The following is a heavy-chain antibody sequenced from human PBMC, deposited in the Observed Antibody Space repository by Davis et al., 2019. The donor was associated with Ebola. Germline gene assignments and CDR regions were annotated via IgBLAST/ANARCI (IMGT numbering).Heavy chain of an antibody. CDR3: ARARGRWDVGGYLLGH. CDR1: GYNFTTYG. Sequence: AASVKVSCKPSGYNFTTYGFSWVRQAPGQGLEWMGWVSADNDDRKYAEKFQGRVTMTTDSSTSTAYMELRGLTYDDTAVYFCARARGRWDVGGYLLGHWGQGTLVTVSS. CDR2: VSADNDDR. J-gene: IGHJ4*02. D-gene: IGHD1-26*01. V-gene: IGHV1-18*01.